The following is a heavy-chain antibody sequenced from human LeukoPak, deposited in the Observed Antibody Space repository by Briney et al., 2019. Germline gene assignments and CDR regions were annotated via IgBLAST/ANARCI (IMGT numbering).Heavy chain of an antibody. V-gene: IGHV3-30*02. CDR1: GFTFSSYG. D-gene: IGHD6-13*01. J-gene: IGHJ4*02. Sequence: GGSLRLSCAASGFTFSSYGMHWVRQAPGKGLEWVAFVQYDGNNKYYADSVKGRFTISRDNSKNTLYLQMDSLRAEDTAVYYCAKVPLAAATDYWGQGTLVTVSS. CDR2: VQYDGNNK. CDR3: AKVPLAAATDY.